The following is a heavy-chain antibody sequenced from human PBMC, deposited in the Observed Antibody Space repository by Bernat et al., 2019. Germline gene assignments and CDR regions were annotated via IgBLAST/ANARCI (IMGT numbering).Heavy chain of an antibody. J-gene: IGHJ5*02. CDR2: INHNGET. V-gene: IGHV4-34*01. CDR3: ARGKRWGSSFDP. Sequence: QVQLRQWGAGLFKPSETLSLTCGVFGGSFSDVYWSWFRQPPGKGLEWIGEINHNGETYYNTSLETRVTISVDTSKSQFSLRLTSVTAADTAGYYCARGKRWGSSFDPWGQGTLVTISS. CDR1: GGSFSDVY. D-gene: IGHD3-16*01.